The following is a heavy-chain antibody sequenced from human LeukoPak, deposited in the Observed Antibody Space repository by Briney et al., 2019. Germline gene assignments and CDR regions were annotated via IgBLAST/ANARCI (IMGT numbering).Heavy chain of an antibody. Sequence: SETLSLTCAVYGDSFRGYYWSWLRQPPGKGREWIREINHSGSTNYNTSLKSRVTISVDTSKNQFSLKLSSVTAADTAVYYCARGSVVVPAAMRGGVPLNWFDPWGQGTLVTVSS. V-gene: IGHV4-34*01. CDR2: INHSGST. CDR3: ARGSVVVPAAMRGGVPLNWFDP. J-gene: IGHJ5*02. D-gene: IGHD2-2*01. CDR1: GDSFRGYY.